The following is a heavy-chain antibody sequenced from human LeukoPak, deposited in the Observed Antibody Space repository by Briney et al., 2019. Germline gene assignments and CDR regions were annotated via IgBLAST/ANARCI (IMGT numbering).Heavy chain of an antibody. J-gene: IGHJ4*02. CDR2: IRYDGSNK. D-gene: IGHD2-8*01. CDR3: AKGEDVLMVYASYFDY. Sequence: PGGSLRLSCEASGFTFSSYGMHWVRQAPGKGLEGVAFIRYDGSNKYYADSVKGRFTISRDNSRNTLYLQMNSLRAEDTAVYYCAKGEDVLMVYASYFDYWGQGTLVTVSS. CDR1: GFTFSSYG. V-gene: IGHV3-30*02.